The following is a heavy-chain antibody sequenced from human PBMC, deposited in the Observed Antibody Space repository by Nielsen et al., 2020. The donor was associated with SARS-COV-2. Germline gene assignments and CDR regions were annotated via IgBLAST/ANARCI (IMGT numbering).Heavy chain of an antibody. CDR1: GFTFSSYE. Sequence: GGSLRLSCAASGFTFSSYEMSWVRQAPGKGLEWVSVIYSGGSTYYADSVKGRFTISRDNSKNTLYLQMNSLRAEDTAVYYCARDRRGVITYYYYGMDVWGQGTTVTVSS. CDR3: ARDRRGVITYYYYGMDV. J-gene: IGHJ6*02. V-gene: IGHV3-66*01. D-gene: IGHD3-10*01. CDR2: IYSGGST.